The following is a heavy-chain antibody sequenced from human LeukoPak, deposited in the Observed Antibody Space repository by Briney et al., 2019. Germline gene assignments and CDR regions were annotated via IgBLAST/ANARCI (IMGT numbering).Heavy chain of an antibody. CDR1: GFTFSSYW. J-gene: IGHJ6*02. Sequence: GGSLRLSCAASGFTFSSYWMSWVRQAPRKGREWVANIKQDGSEKYYVDSVKGRFTISRDNAKNSLYLQMNSLRAEDTAVYYCARDRVYYGSGSYPNYYYYGMDVWGQGTTVTVSS. CDR3: ARDRVYYGSGSYPNYYYYGMDV. D-gene: IGHD3-10*01. V-gene: IGHV3-7*01. CDR2: IKQDGSEK.